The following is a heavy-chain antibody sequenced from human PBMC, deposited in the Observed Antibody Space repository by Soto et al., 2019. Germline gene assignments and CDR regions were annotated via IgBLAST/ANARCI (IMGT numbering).Heavy chain of an antibody. CDR1: GYTLTELS. CDR3: ATGITGTTFYYYYYGMDV. J-gene: IGHJ6*02. Sequence: QVQLVQSGAEVKKPGASVKVSCKVSGYTLTELSMHWVRQAPGKGLEWMGGFDPEDGETIYAQKFQGRVTMTEDTSTDTAYMELSSLRSEDTAVYYCATGITGTTFYYYYYGMDVWGQGTTVTVSS. D-gene: IGHD1-7*01. CDR2: FDPEDGET. V-gene: IGHV1-24*01.